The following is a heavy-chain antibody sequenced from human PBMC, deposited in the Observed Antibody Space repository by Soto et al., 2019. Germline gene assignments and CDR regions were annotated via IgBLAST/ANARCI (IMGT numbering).Heavy chain of an antibody. Sequence: QITLKESGPSLVKPTQTLTLTCTFSGFSLTTSGVGVAWIRQPPGQALEWLGLIYWDDDKRYSPSLKSRPTNXTXTXXNPGALPMTHVDPVDPAPYYRAHRPSVPYLSGMDVWGQGATVPLSS. CDR1: GFSLTTSGVG. V-gene: IGHV2-5*02. CDR3: AHRPSVPYLSGMDV. J-gene: IGHJ6*01. CDR2: IYWDDDK.